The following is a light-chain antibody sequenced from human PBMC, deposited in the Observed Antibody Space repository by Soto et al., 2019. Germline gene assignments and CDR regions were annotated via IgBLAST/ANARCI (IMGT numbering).Light chain of an antibody. V-gene: IGLV4-60*03. CDR2: LEGSGSY. CDR1: SRHSTYT. Sequence: QPLPTLSSPASASLGCSAKLTCPLNSRHSTYTIAWHQQQPGKAPRYLMKLEGSGSYNKGSGVPDRFSGSNSGADRYLTISNLQSEDEADYYCETWDSSIRVFGGGTKVTVL. J-gene: IGLJ2*01. CDR3: ETWDSSIRV.